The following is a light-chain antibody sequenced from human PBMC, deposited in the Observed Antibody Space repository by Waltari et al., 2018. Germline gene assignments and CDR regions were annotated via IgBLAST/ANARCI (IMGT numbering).Light chain of an antibody. CDR2: GAY. J-gene: IGKJ1*01. CDR3: QHYLRLPVT. V-gene: IGKV3-20*01. CDR1: ESVGRA. Sequence: EIVLTQSPGTLSLSVGERATVSCRASESVGRALAWYQQKPGQAPRLLIYGAYTRATGIPDRFSGSGSGTDFSLTISRLEPDDFAVYYCQHYLRLPVTFGQGTTVEI.